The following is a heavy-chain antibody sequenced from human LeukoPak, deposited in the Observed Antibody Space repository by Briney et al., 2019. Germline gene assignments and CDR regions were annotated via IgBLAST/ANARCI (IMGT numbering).Heavy chain of an antibody. V-gene: IGHV1-2*02. CDR3: ARGVYVVRELFEY. Sequence: ASVKVSFKASGFTFTAFYIPWVRQAPGQGLEWMGWIDPNSGGTNYAQKFQGRVTMTRDTSISTAYMELSRLRSDDTAVYYCARGVYVVRELFEYWGQGTLVTVSS. D-gene: IGHD3-10*01. CDR2: IDPNSGGT. J-gene: IGHJ4*02. CDR1: GFTFTAFY.